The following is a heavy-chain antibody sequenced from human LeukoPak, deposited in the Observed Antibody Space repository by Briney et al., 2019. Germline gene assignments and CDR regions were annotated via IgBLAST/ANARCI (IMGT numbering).Heavy chain of an antibody. CDR2: ISGSGGST. CDR3: ARDDYYDSSGYYYRYFQH. CDR1: GFTFSSYA. D-gene: IGHD3-22*01. J-gene: IGHJ1*01. V-gene: IGHV3-23*01. Sequence: PGGSLRLSCAASGFTFSSYAMSWVRQAPGKGLEWVSAISGSGGSTYYADSVKGRFTISRDNAKNSLYLQMNSLRAEDTAVYYCARDDYYDSSGYYYRYFQHWGQGTLVTVSS.